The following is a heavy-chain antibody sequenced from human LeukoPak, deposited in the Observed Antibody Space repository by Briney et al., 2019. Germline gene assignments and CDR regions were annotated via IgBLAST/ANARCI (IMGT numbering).Heavy chain of an antibody. J-gene: IGHJ4*02. Sequence: GGSLRLSCAASGITVSSNYMTWVRQAPGKGLEWVSIIYSSGSTYYADSLKGRFTISRDNSKNTVYLQMNSLRAEDTAVYYCARSLGYCSGGSCYGLIVLLPEFDYWGQGTLVTVSS. CDR2: IYSSGST. CDR3: ARSLGYCSGGSCYGLIVLLPEFDY. CDR1: GITVSSNY. D-gene: IGHD2-15*01. V-gene: IGHV3-53*01.